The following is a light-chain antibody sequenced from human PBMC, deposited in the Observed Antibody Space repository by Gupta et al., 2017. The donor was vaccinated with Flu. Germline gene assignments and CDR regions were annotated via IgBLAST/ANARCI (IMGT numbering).Light chain of an antibody. CDR2: GAS. Sequence: EIVMTQSPATLSVSPGERATLSCRASQSVSSNLAWYQQKPGQAPRLLIYGASTRATGIPARFSGSGSGTEXTLTISXLQSEDFAVYYCQQYNNWPPWTFGXATKVEIK. CDR3: QQYNNWPPWT. V-gene: IGKV3-15*01. J-gene: IGKJ1*01. CDR1: QSVSSN.